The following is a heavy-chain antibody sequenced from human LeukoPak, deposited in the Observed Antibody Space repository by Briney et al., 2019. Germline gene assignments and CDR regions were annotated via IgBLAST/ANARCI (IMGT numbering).Heavy chain of an antibody. D-gene: IGHD1-26*01. V-gene: IGHV3-7*01. CDR2: INEAGSDK. CDR1: GFVYSAYW. J-gene: IGHJ4*02. CDR3: ARVATGSYYDY. Sequence: GGSLRLSCEASGFVYSAYWMTWVRQAPGRGLEWVANINEAGSDKYYVDSVKGRFTVSRDNAKNSLYLQMDSLRADDTAMYYCARVATGSYYDYWGQGTLVTASS.